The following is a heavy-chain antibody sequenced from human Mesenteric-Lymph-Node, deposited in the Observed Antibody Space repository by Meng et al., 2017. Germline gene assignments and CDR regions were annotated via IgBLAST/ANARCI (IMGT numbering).Heavy chain of an antibody. D-gene: IGHD3-22*01. V-gene: IGHV3-33*01. CDR3: ARRGDGSGYYLDS. J-gene: IGHJ4*02. Sequence: QVHLVESGGGVVQPGRSLRLSCAASGFTFSSLGMHWVRQAPGKGLEWVAVIWSDGNTKYYADSVKDRFTISRDNSKSTLYLQMNSLRAEDTAVYYCARRGDGSGYYLDSWGQGTLVTVSS. CDR2: IWSDGNTK. CDR1: GFTFSSLG.